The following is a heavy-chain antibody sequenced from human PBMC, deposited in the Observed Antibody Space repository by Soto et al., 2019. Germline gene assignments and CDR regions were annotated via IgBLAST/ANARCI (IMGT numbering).Heavy chain of an antibody. V-gene: IGHV3-30*03. Sequence: GGSLRLSCAASGFTFSSYGMHWVRQAPGKGLEWVAVISYDGSNEYYADSVKGRFTISRDNSKNTLYLQMNSLRAEDTAVYYCARVNGQWTYYYGMDVWGQGTTVTVSS. J-gene: IGHJ6*02. CDR2: ISYDGSNE. CDR3: ARVNGQWTYYYGMDV. CDR1: GFTFSSYG. D-gene: IGHD6-19*01.